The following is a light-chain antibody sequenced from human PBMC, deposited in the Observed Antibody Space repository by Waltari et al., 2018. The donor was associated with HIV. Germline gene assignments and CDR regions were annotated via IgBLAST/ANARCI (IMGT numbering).Light chain of an antibody. CDR2: DAS. CDR3: QQYGSSPRT. J-gene: IGKJ1*01. CDR1: QTVTSDF. Sequence: EIVFTQSPATLSLSPGERATLSCAASQTVTSDFLAWYQQKPGLAPRLLIYDASNRATGIPDRFSGSGSGTDFTLTISRLEPEDFAVYYCQQYGSSPRTFGQGTKVEIK. V-gene: IGKV3D-20*01.